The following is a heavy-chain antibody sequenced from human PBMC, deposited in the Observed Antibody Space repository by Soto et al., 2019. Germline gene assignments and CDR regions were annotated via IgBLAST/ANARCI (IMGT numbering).Heavy chain of an antibody. D-gene: IGHD3-16*01. J-gene: IGHJ4*02. Sequence: QVQLVESGGGVVQPGRSLRLSCAASGFPFSSYGMHWVRQVPGKGLEWAAVISDDGSKEWYADSVKGRFIISRDNSENTLALQMSSLRAEDTDVYYCAKDLDRGSHREGADSWGQGTLVIVSS. CDR1: GFPFSSYG. CDR3: AKDLDRGSHREGADS. V-gene: IGHV3-30*18. CDR2: ISDDGSKE.